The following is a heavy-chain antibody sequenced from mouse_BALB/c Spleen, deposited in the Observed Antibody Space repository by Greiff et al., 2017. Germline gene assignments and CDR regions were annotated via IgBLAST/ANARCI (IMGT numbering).Heavy chain of an antibody. CDR1: GFTFSDYY. CDR3: AMLSLTGYAMDY. V-gene: IGHV5-4*02. J-gene: IGHJ4*01. CDR2: ISDGGSYT. D-gene: IGHD4-1*01. Sequence: DVMLVESGGGLVKPGGSLKLSCAASGFTFSDYYMYWVRQTPEKRLEWVATISDGGSYTYYPDSVKGRFTISRDNAKNTLYLEMSSLRSEDTAMYYCAMLSLTGYAMDYWGQGTSVTVSS.